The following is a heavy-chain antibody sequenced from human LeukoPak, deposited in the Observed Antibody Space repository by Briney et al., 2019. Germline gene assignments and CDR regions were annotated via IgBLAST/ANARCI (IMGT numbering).Heavy chain of an antibody. J-gene: IGHJ4*02. Sequence: ASVKVSCKASGYTFTGYYMHWVRQAPGQGLEWMGWINPNSGGTNYAQKFQGRVTMTRDTSISTAYMELSRLRSDDTAVYYCARDLVMVHRVMTQYPHYWGQGTLVTVPS. CDR1: GYTFTGYY. CDR3: ARDLVMVHRVMTQYPHY. D-gene: IGHD3-10*01. V-gene: IGHV1-2*02. CDR2: INPNSGGT.